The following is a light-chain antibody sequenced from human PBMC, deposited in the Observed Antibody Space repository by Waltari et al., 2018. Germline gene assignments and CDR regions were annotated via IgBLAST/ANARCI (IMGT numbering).Light chain of an antibody. J-gene: IGLJ2*01. CDR1: SSDLGPYTF. CDR3: ASYAGGNNLI. CDR2: DVH. V-gene: IGLV2-8*01. Sequence: QSALTQPPSASGSPGQSVPISRSGTSSDLGPYTFAPWYQQPPGKAPNLMIFDVHTRPSGVPDRFSGSKSGNTASLTVSGLQAEDEADHFCASYAGGNNLIFGGGTKLTVL.